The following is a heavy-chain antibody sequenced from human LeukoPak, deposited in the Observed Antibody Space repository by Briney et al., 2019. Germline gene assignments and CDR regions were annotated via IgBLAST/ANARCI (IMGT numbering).Heavy chain of an antibody. Sequence: SETLSLTCTVSGGSISSYYWGWIRQPPGKGLEWIGSIYYSGSTYYNPSLKSRVTISVDTSKNQFSLKLSSVTAADTAVYYCARDHGGSYYYYYMDVWGKGTTVTISS. CDR1: GGSISSYY. D-gene: IGHD1-26*01. V-gene: IGHV4-39*07. J-gene: IGHJ6*03. CDR2: IYYSGST. CDR3: ARDHGGSYYYYYMDV.